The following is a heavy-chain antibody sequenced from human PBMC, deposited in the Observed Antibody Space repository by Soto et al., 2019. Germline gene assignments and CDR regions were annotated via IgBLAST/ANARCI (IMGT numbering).Heavy chain of an antibody. CDR2: ISSSSSYI. J-gene: IGHJ4*02. CDR1: GFTFSSYS. V-gene: IGHV3-21*01. Sequence: GGSLRLSCAASGFTFSSYSMNWVRQAPGKGLEWVSSISSSSSYIYYADSVKGRFTISRDNAKNSLYLQMNSLRAEDTAVYYCARDTLESGWYAMSPRMGYWGQGTLVTVSS. CDR3: ARDTLESGWYAMSPRMGY. D-gene: IGHD6-19*01.